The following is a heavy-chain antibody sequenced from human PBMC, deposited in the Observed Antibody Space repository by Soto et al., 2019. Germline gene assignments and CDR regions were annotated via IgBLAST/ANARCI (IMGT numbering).Heavy chain of an antibody. V-gene: IGHV4-4*02. Sequence: SETLSLTCAVSGGSISSSNWWSWVRQPPGKGLEWIGEIYHSGSTNYNPSLRSRVTISVDKSKNPFSVKLSSGTAADTAVYYCARGRGYYPIFDYWGQGTRVTVSS. CDR2: IYHSGST. CDR3: ARGRGYYPIFDY. D-gene: IGHD3-22*01. CDR1: GGSISSSNW. J-gene: IGHJ4*02.